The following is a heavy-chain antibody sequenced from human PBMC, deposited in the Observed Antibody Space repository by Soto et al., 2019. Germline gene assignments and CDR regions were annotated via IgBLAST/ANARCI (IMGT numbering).Heavy chain of an antibody. CDR2: ISASGGST. CDR1: GFTFSSYD. V-gene: IGHV3-23*01. Sequence: EVQLLESGGGLIQPGGSLRLSCAASGFTFSSYDMSWVRQAPGKGLEWVSGISASGGSTDYADSVKGRFTISRDNSKNTLYLQMNSLRAEDTAVFDCAKVLSGYCFDYWGQGILVTVSS. J-gene: IGHJ4*02. D-gene: IGHD3-16*02. CDR3: AKVLSGYCFDY.